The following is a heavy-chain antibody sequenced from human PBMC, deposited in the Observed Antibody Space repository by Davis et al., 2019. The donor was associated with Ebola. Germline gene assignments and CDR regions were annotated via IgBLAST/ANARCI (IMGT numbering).Heavy chain of an antibody. CDR2: VYYGGST. D-gene: IGHD6-13*01. Sequence: MPSETLSLTCTVPGGSISGYYWSWIRQAPGKGLEWIGCVYYGGSTDYNPSLKSRVTMSVDTSKKQFSLRLSSVTAADTAVYYWARVGIAAAYFHPWGQGTLVTVSS. CDR3: ARVGIAAAYFHP. J-gene: IGHJ5*02. CDR1: GGSISGYY. V-gene: IGHV4-59*12.